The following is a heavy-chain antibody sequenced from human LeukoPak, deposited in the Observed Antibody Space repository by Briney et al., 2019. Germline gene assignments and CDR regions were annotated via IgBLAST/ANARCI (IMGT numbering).Heavy chain of an antibody. CDR1: GFTFSSYT. CDR2: ITSNGGYT. J-gene: IGHJ6*03. Sequence: GGSLRLSCAASGFTFSSYTMHWVRQAPGKRLQSVSAITSNGGYTHYADSVKGRFTISRDNSRNALFLQMGGLRIEDMAVYYCARVKMGATVSDYYHYYMDVWGKGTTVTVSS. V-gene: IGHV3-64*02. D-gene: IGHD1-26*01. CDR3: ARVKMGATVSDYYHYYMDV.